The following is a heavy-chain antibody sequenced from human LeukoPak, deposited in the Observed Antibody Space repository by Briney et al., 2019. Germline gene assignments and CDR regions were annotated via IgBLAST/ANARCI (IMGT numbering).Heavy chain of an antibody. CDR3: AKENRWE. CDR2: ISGSGATT. J-gene: IGHJ4*02. D-gene: IGHD1-14*01. V-gene: IGHV3-23*01. Sequence: PGGSLRLSCAASGFIFRNYDMNWVRQGPGKGLEWVSRISGSGATTHYTESVTGRFTISRDNSKNTLYLQMNSLRAEDTAVYYCAKENRWEWGQGTLVTVSS. CDR1: GFIFRNYD.